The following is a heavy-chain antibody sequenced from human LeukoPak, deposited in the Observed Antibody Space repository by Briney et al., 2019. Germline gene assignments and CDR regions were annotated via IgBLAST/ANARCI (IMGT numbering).Heavy chain of an antibody. CDR2: INHSGST. V-gene: IGHV4-39*07. D-gene: IGHD3-22*01. J-gene: IGHJ4*02. Sequence: SETLSLTCTVSGGSISSSSYYWGWIRQPPGKGLEWIGEINHSGSTNYNPSLKSRVTISVDTSKNQFSLKLSSVTAADMAVYYCAGPQYYYDSSGYYPFDYWGQGTLVTVSS. CDR3: AGPQYYYDSSGYYPFDY. CDR1: GGSISSSSYY.